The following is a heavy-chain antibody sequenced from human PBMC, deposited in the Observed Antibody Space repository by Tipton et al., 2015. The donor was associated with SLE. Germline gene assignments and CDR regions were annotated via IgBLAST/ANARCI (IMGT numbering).Heavy chain of an antibody. Sequence: TLSLTCTVSGGSISSGSYYWIWIRQPPGKGLEWLGYIYHGGSTNYNPSLKSRVTMSVDTSKNQVSLKLTSGTAADTAVYYCTRGSWPWNSGQMDVWGKGTTVSVSS. CDR1: GGSISSGSYY. D-gene: IGHD1-7*01. CDR2: IYHGGST. V-gene: IGHV4-61*01. CDR3: TRGSWPWNSGQMDV. J-gene: IGHJ6*04.